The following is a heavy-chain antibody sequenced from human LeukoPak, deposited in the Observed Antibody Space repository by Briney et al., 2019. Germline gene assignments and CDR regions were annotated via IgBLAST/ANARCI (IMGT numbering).Heavy chain of an antibody. V-gene: IGHV4-59*12. CDR1: GAXISNDY. CDR3: ARGHMGLDY. CDR2: IYLSARS. D-gene: IGHD1-26*01. J-gene: IGHJ4*02. Sequence: SETLSLTCTVSGAXISNDYCSWIRQPPGKGLEWIGYIYLSARSNYNPSLKSRVTISVDTSKNQVSLKLSSVTAADTAVYYCARGHMGLDYWGQGTLVTVSS.